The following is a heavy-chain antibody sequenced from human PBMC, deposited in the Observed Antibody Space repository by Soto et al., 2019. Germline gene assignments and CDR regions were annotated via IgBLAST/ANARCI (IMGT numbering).Heavy chain of an antibody. J-gene: IGHJ6*02. CDR1: GGSFSDYY. D-gene: IGHD6-6*01. CDR2: INHSGST. V-gene: IGHV4-34*01. Sequence: SETLSLTCAVYGGSFSDYYWSWIRQPPGKGLEWIGEINHSGSTNYNPSLKSRVTISVDTSKNQFSLKLSSVTAADTAVYYCARGESSSSSYYYYGMDVWGQGTTVTVSS. CDR3: ARGESSSSSYYYYGMDV.